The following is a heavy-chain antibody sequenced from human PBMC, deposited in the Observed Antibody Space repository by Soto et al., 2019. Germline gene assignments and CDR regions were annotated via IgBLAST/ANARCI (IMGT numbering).Heavy chain of an antibody. CDR1: GFSLSTSGMC. CDR3: ARAHSYYDILTGYSMSTLDY. CDR2: IDWDDDK. V-gene: IGHV2-70*01. Sequence: SSPTLVNPTQTLTLTCTFSGFSLSTSGMCVSWIRQPPGKALEWLALIDWDDDKYYSTSLKTRLTISKDTSKNQVVLTMTNMDPVDTATYYCARAHSYYDILTGYSMSTLDYWGQVTLVNDS. J-gene: IGHJ4*02. D-gene: IGHD3-9*01.